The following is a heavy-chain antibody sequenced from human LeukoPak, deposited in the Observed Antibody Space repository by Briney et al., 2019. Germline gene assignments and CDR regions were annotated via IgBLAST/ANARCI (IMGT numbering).Heavy chain of an antibody. V-gene: IGHV4-39*07. J-gene: IGHJ5*02. CDR3: ARDRGSYGNWFDP. D-gene: IGHD1-26*01. CDR2: IYYSGST. Sequence: SETLTLTCTVSGGSISSSSYYWGWIRQPPGKGLEWIGSIYYSGSTYYNPSLKSRVTISVDTSKNQFSLKLSSVTAADTAVYYCARDRGSYGNWFDPWGQGTLVTVSS. CDR1: GGSISSSSYY.